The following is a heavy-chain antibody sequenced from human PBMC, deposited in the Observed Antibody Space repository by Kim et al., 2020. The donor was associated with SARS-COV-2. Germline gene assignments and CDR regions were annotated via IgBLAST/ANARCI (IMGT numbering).Heavy chain of an antibody. J-gene: IGHJ4*02. Sequence: ASVKVSCKASGYTFTSYGISWVRQAPGQGLEWMGWISAYNGNTNYAQKLQGRVTMTTDTSTSTAYMELRSLRSDDTAVYYCARAQKTAHSGSYSDWGQGTLVTVSS. CDR1: GYTFTSYG. D-gene: IGHD1-26*01. CDR3: ARAQKTAHSGSYSD. CDR2: ISAYNGNT. V-gene: IGHV1-18*01.